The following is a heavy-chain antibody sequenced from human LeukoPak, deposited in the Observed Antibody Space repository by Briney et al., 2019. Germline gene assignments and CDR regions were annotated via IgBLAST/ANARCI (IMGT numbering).Heavy chain of an antibody. CDR1: GFTFSSYG. CDR3: ARGRGGVTPLYSDY. D-gene: IGHD3-16*01. V-gene: IGHV3-30*02. CDR2: IRYDGSNK. J-gene: IGHJ4*02. Sequence: GGSLRLSCAASGFTFSSYGMHWVRQAPGKGLEWVAFIRYDGSNKYYADSVKGRFTISRDNAKNSLYLQMNSLRAEDTAVYYCARGRGGVTPLYSDYWGQGTLVTVSS.